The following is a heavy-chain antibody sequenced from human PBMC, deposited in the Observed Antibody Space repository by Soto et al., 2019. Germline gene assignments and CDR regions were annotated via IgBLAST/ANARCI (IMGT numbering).Heavy chain of an antibody. CDR2: INPNSGGT. Sequence: ASVKVSCKASGYTFTGYYMHWVRQAPGQGLEWMGWINPNSGGTNYAQKFQGWVTMTRDTSISTAYMELSRLRSDDTAVYYCARDPTYDILTGYSQPYGMDVWGQGTKVTVYS. D-gene: IGHD3-9*01. V-gene: IGHV1-2*04. CDR3: ARDPTYDILTGYSQPYGMDV. CDR1: GYTFTGYY. J-gene: IGHJ6*02.